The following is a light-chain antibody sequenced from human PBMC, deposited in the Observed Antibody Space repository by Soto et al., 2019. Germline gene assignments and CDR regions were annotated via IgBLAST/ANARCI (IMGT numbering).Light chain of an antibody. CDR1: SSDVGGYNY. V-gene: IGLV2-14*01. CDR3: SSYTRSPSYV. Sequence: QPVLTQPASVSGSPGQSITISCTGTSSDVGGYNYVSWYQQYPGKAPKLMIYDVSNRPSGVSNRFSGSKSGNTASLTISGLQAEDEADYYCSSYTRSPSYVFGPGTKLTVL. CDR2: DVS. J-gene: IGLJ1*01.